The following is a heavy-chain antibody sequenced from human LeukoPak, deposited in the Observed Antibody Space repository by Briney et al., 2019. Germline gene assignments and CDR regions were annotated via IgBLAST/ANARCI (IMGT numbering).Heavy chain of an antibody. CDR2: IIPIFGTA. V-gene: IGHV1-69*01. J-gene: IGHJ4*02. CDR3: ARGRIQLLNYYFDY. CDR1: GGTFSSYA. D-gene: IGHD5-18*01. Sequence: PGGSLRLSCAASGGTFSSYAVSWVRQAPGQGLEWMGGIIPIFGTANYAQKFQGRVTITADESTSTAYMELSSLRSEDTAVYYCARGRIQLLNYYFDYWGQGTLVTVSS.